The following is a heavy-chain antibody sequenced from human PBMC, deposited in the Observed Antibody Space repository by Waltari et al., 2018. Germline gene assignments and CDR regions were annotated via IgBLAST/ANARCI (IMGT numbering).Heavy chain of an antibody. CDR1: GYTFTDFA. D-gene: IGHD2-2*01. V-gene: IGHV7-4-1*01. J-gene: IGHJ1*01. CDR2: VNTEPGKP. Sequence: VQLVQSASELKKPGASVKVSCKTSGYTFTDFAINWVRQVPGHGLEWMGWVNTEPGKPRYAQAFTGRAVFSVDAAASTAYLQIDNLDAEDTAVYFCARDQGGASSRWGQGTPVFVSS. CDR3: ARDQGGASSR.